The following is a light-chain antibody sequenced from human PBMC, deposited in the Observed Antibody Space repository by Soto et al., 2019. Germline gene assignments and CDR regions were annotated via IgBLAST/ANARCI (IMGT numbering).Light chain of an antibody. CDR3: SLYAGSNSYV. V-gene: IGLV2-8*01. J-gene: IGLJ1*01. CDR1: SSDVGGYNY. Sequence: QSALTQPPSASGSPGQSVTISCTGTSSDVGGYNYVSWYQQHPGKAPKLMIYEVTKRPSGVPDRFSGSKSGNTASLTVSGLQAEDEADYYCSLYAGSNSYVFGTGTQLTVL. CDR2: EVT.